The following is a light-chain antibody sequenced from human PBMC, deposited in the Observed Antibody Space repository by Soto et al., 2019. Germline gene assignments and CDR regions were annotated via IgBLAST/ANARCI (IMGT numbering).Light chain of an antibody. CDR2: GAS. V-gene: IGKV3-15*01. J-gene: IGKJ4*01. CDR3: QQYKDWPPLT. Sequence: EIVMTQSPVILSVSPGERATLSCRASQNININLAWYQQRPGQAPRVLIYGASSRASGIPDRFSGSGSGTDFTLTINRLEPDDFAFYYCQQYKDWPPLTFGGGTRVHMK. CDR1: QNININ.